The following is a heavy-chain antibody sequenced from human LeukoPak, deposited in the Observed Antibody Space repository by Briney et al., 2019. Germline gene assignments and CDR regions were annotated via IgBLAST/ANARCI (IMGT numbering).Heavy chain of an antibody. D-gene: IGHD1-26*01. CDR1: GFTFSSYA. CDR3: AKDPVGATTEVDY. V-gene: IGHV3-23*01. Sequence: QSGGSLRLSCAASGFTFSSYAMSWDRQAPGKGLEWVSAISGSGGSTYYADSVKGRFTISRDNSKNTLYLQMNSLRAEDTAVYYCAKDPVGATTEVDYWGQGTLVTVSS. J-gene: IGHJ4*02. CDR2: ISGSGGST.